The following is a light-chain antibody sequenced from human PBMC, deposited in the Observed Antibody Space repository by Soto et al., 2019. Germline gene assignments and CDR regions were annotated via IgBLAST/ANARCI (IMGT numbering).Light chain of an antibody. Sequence: EIVMTQSPVTLSVSPGERATLSCRASQSVSSSYLAWYQQKPGRAPRLLIYGASSRATGIPDRFSGSGSGTDFTLTISRLEPEDFAVYYCQQYGSSLWTFGQGTKVDIK. J-gene: IGKJ1*01. V-gene: IGKV3-20*01. CDR3: QQYGSSLWT. CDR1: QSVSSSY. CDR2: GAS.